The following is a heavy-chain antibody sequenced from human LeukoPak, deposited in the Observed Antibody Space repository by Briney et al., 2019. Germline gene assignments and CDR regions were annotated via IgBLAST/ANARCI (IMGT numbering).Heavy chain of an antibody. D-gene: IGHD3-9*01. V-gene: IGHV6-1*01. CDR2: TYYRSRWYK. CDR1: GDSVSNNSAS. CDR3: ARWLTT. J-gene: IGHJ5*02. Sequence: SQTVSLTCVISGDSVSNNSASWNWIRQSPSRGLEWLGRTYYRSRWYKDYAVSVKSRITINPDTSKNQFSLQLNSVTPEDTAVYYCARWLTTWGQGTLVTVSS.